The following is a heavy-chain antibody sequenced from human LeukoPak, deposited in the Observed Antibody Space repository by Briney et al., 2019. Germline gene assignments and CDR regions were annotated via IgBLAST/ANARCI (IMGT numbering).Heavy chain of an antibody. Sequence: AGGSLRLSCAASGFTFSSYAMHWVRQAPGKGLEWVAVISYDGSNKYYADSVKGRFTISRDNSKNTLYLQMNSLRAEDTAVYYCARDWGSTFAYWGQGTLVTVSS. CDR3: ARDWGSTFAY. V-gene: IGHV3-30-3*01. D-gene: IGHD3-16*01. J-gene: IGHJ4*02. CDR2: ISYDGSNK. CDR1: GFTFSSYA.